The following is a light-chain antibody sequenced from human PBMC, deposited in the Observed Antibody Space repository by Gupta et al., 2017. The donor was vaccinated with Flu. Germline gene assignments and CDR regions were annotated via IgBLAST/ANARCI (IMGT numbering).Light chain of an antibody. V-gene: IGLV2-14*01. CDR3: SSYTTSSSLV. CDR1: SSDVGGYNY. Sequence: QSALTQPASVSGSPGQSITISCSGTSSDVGGYNYVSWYLHHPGKAPKLIIYEVTNRPSGVSNRFSGSKSGNTASLTISGLQAEDEADYYCSSYTTSSSLVFGGGTRLTVL. CDR2: EVT. J-gene: IGLJ3*02.